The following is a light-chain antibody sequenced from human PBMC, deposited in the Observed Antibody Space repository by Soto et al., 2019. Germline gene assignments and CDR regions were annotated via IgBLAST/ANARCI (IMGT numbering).Light chain of an antibody. CDR3: ASWDDSLNGVV. CDR2: SNN. J-gene: IGLJ2*01. CDR1: NSSIGSNT. V-gene: IGLV1-44*01. Sequence: QSVLTQPPSASGTPGQRVTISCSGSNSSIGSNTVNWYQQLPGTAPKLLIYSNNQRPSGVPGRFSDSKSGTSASLAISGLQSEDEADYYCASWDDSLNGVVFGGGTKLTVL.